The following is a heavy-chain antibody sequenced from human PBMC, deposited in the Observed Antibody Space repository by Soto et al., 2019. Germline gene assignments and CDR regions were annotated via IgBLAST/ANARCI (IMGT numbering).Heavy chain of an antibody. Sequence: GGSLRLSCAASGFTFSNAWMSWVRQAPGKGLEWVGRIKSKTDGGTTDYAAPVKGRFTISRDDSKNTLYLQMNSLKTEDTAVYYCTTRKGAAARPRDDAFDIWGQGTMVTVSS. V-gene: IGHV3-15*01. CDR1: GFTFSNAW. D-gene: IGHD6-6*01. CDR3: TTRKGAAARPRDDAFDI. CDR2: IKSKTDGGTT. J-gene: IGHJ3*02.